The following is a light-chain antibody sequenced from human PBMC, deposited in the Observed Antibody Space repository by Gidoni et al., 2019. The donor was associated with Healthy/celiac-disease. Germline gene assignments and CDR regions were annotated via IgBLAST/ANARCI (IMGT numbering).Light chain of an antibody. CDR3: QQRSNWPPVLT. Sequence: EIVLTQSPATLSLSPGERATLPCRASQSVSSYLAWYQQKPGQAPRLLIYDASNRATGIPARFSGSGSGTDFTPTISSLEPEDFAVYYCQQRSNWPPVLTFGGGTKVEIK. CDR1: QSVSSY. J-gene: IGKJ4*01. CDR2: DAS. V-gene: IGKV3-11*01.